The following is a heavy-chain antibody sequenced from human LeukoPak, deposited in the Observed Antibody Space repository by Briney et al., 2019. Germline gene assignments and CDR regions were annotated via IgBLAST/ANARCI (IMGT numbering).Heavy chain of an antibody. CDR1: GGSFSGYY. CDR3: ARGLYGDYTSFDY. J-gene: IGHJ4*02. Sequence: PSETLSLTCAVYGGSFSGYYWSWIRQPPGKGLEWIGEINHSGSTNYNPSLKSRVTISVDTSKNQFSLKLSSVTAADTAVYYCARGLYGDYTSFDYWGQGTLVTVSS. V-gene: IGHV4-34*01. CDR2: INHSGST. D-gene: IGHD4-17*01.